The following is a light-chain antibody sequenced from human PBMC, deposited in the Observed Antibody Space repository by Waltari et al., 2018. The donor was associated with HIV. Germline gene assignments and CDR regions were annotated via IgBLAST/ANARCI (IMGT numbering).Light chain of an antibody. J-gene: IGKJ4*01. CDR1: QSVLYSSNNKNY. CDR2: WAS. CDR3: QQYYSTPLT. Sequence: DIVMTKPPDSLAVSLGTRATTNFTYSQSVLYSSNNKNYLAWYQQKPGQPPKLLLYWASTRESAVPDRFSGSGSGTDFTLTISSLQAEDLAVYYCQQYYSTPLTFGGGTKVEIK. V-gene: IGKV4-1*01.